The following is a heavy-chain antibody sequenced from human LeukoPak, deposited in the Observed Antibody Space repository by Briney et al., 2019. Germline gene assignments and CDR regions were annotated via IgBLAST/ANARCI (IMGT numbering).Heavy chain of an antibody. Sequence: GGSLRLSCAASGFTFSTYWMNWFRQTPGKGLEWVAKIKADGGEKDHVASVKGRFPISRDNAKNSLYPQMNSLRVEDTAVYYCARGGATRPDFWGQGTLVTVSS. CDR3: ARGGATRPDF. CDR2: IKADGGEK. J-gene: IGHJ4*02. CDR1: GFTFSTYW. D-gene: IGHD1-26*01. V-gene: IGHV3-7*01.